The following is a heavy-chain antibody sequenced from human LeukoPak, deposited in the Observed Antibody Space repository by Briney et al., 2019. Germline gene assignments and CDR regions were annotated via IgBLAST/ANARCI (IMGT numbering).Heavy chain of an antibody. J-gene: IGHJ5*02. Sequence: SETLSLTCTVSGGSISSSSYYWGWIRQPPGKGLEWIGRIYTSGSTNYNPSLKSRVTMSVDTSKNQFSLKLSSVTAADTAVYYCASTLRFLEWLPRFDPWGQGTLVTVSS. CDR1: GGSISSSSYY. CDR3: ASTLRFLEWLPRFDP. D-gene: IGHD3-3*01. CDR2: IYTSGST. V-gene: IGHV4-39*07.